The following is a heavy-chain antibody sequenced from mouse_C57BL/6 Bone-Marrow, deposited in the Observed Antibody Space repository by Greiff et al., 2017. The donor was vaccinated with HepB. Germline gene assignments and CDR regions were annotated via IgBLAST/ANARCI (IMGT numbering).Heavy chain of an antibody. Sequence: QVQLKESGAELARPGTSVKLSCKASGYTFTSYGISWVKQRTGQGLEWIGEIYPRSGNTYYNEKFKGKATLTADKSSSTAYMELRSLTSEDSAVYFCGTFAYWGQGTLVTVSA. CDR2: IYPRSGNT. CDR3: GTFAY. CDR1: GYTFTSYG. J-gene: IGHJ3*01. V-gene: IGHV1-81*01.